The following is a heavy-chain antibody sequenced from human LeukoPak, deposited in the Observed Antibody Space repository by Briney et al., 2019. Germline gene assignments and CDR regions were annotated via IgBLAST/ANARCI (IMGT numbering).Heavy chain of an antibody. CDR2: ISSSSSYI. CDR3: ARLYDSSGYYIYYFDY. Sequence: GGSLRLFCAASGFTFSSYSMNWVRQAPGKGLEWVSSISSSSSYIYYADSVKGRFTISRDNAKNSLYLQMNSLRAEDTAVYYGARLYDSSGYYIYYFDYWGAGKLVTVSS. J-gene: IGHJ4*02. V-gene: IGHV3-21*01. D-gene: IGHD3-22*01. CDR1: GFTFSSYS.